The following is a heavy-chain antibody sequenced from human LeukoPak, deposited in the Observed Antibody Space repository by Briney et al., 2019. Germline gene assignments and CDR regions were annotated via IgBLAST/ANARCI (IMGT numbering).Heavy chain of an antibody. V-gene: IGHV4-59*01. Sequence: SETLSLTCTVSGGSISSYYWGWIRQPPGKGLEWIGYIYYSGSTNYNPSLKSRVTISVDTSKNPFSLKLSSVTAAETAVYYCARDSWRYCSSTSCENVWGQGTLVTVSS. CDR2: IYYSGST. J-gene: IGHJ4*02. CDR3: ARDSWRYCSSTSCENV. CDR1: GGSISSYY. D-gene: IGHD2-2*01.